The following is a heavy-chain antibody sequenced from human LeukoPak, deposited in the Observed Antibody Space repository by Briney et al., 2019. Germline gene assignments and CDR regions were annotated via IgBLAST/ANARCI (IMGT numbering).Heavy chain of an antibody. CDR2: ISSSGSTI. V-gene: IGHV3-11*01. J-gene: IGHJ4*02. CDR3: AREYSSEYYFDC. Sequence: GGSLRLSCAASGFTFSDYYMSWIRQAPGKGLEWVSYISSSGSTIYYADSVKGRFTISRDNAKNSLYLQMNSLKAEDTAVYYCAREYSSEYYFDCWGQGTLVTVSS. CDR1: GFTFSDYY. D-gene: IGHD5-12*01.